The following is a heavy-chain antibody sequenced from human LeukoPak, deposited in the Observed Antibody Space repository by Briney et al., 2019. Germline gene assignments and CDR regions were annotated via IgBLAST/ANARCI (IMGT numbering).Heavy chain of an antibody. D-gene: IGHD2-2*01. CDR1: GFTFSSYA. V-gene: IGHV3-23*01. CDR3: ARGQVVPAAMGGIYGMDV. CDR2: ISGSGGST. Sequence: GGSLRLSCAASGFTFSSYAMSWVRQAPGKGLEWVSAISGSGGSTYYADSVKGRFTISRDNSKNTLYLQMNSLRAEDTAVYYCARGQVVPAAMGGIYGMDVWGKGTTVTVSS. J-gene: IGHJ6*04.